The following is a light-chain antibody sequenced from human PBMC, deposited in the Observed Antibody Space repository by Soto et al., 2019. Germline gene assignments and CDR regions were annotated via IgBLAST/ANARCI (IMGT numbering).Light chain of an antibody. V-gene: IGKV3-20*01. J-gene: IGKJ2*01. CDR3: QQYGSSMYT. Sequence: EIVLTQSPGTLSLSPGERATLSCRASQSVSSSYLAWYQQKPGQAPRLLTYGASSRATGMPDRFSGSRSGTDFTLTISRLETVDFAVYYCQQYGSSMYTFGQGTKLEIK. CDR1: QSVSSSY. CDR2: GAS.